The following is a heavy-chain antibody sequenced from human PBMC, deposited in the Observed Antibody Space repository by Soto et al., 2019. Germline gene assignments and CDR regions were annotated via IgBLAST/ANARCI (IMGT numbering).Heavy chain of an antibody. D-gene: IGHD1-26*01. CDR1: GDSVSSNSAA. J-gene: IGHJ6*02. CDR3: TYQLVVSRTYRCMDV. V-gene: IGHV6-1*01. Sequence: SQTLSLTCAISGDSVSSNSAAWNWIRQSPSRGLEWLGRAYYRSQGYYDSAVSVRSRITVIPDTSKNQFSLQLNSVTPEDTAVYYCTYQLVVSRTYRCMDVWGQGTSVTVSS. CDR2: AYYRSQGYY.